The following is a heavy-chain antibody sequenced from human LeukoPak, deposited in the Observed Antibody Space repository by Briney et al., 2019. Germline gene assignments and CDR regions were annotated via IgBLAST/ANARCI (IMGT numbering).Heavy chain of an antibody. Sequence: GGSLRLSCAASGFTFSRHNMNWVRQAPGKGLEWVSSISSSSGYIYYADSVKGRFTISRDNARNSLYLQMNSLRAEDTAVYYCVRGKANYGSGSDVWGKGTTVTVSS. D-gene: IGHD3-10*01. CDR1: GFTFSRHN. CDR2: ISSSSGYI. CDR3: VRGKANYGSGSDV. J-gene: IGHJ6*04. V-gene: IGHV3-21*01.